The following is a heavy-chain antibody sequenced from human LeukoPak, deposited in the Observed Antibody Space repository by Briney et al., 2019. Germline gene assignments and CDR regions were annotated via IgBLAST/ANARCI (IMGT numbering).Heavy chain of an antibody. CDR2: IIPIFGTA. CDR3: ARDPKLELRPYYFDY. D-gene: IGHD1-7*01. Sequence: ASVKVSCKASGGTFSSYAISWVRQAPGQGLEWMGRIIPIFGTANYAQKFQGRVTITTGESTSTAYMELSSLRSEDTAVYYCARDPKLELRPYYFDYWGQGTLVTVSS. CDR1: GGTFSSYA. J-gene: IGHJ4*02. V-gene: IGHV1-69*05.